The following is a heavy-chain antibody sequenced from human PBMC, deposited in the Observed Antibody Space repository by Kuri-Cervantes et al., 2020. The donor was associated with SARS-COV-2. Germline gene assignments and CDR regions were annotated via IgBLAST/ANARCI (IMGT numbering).Heavy chain of an antibody. V-gene: IGHV1-18*01. CDR2: ISTYNGNA. CDR1: GYTSSSRG. J-gene: IGHJ4*02. Sequence: ASVKVSCKASGYTSSSRGFTWVRQVPGQGLEWVGYISTYNGNANYAQNFQGRVTMTTDTPTKTGHMELRRLQPDDTAIYYCARQGTTYLDSWGQGTLVTVSS. D-gene: IGHD1-14*01. CDR3: ARQGTTYLDS.